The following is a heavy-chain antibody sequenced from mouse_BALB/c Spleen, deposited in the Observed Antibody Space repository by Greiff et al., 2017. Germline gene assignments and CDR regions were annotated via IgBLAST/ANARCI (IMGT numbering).Heavy chain of an antibody. D-gene: IGHD1-1*01. J-gene: IGHJ1*01. CDR2: INPYNDGT. CDR3: ARRTTVVATRYFDV. V-gene: IGHV1-14*01. CDR1: GYTFASYV. Sequence: VQLKQSGPELVKPGASVKMSCKASGYTFASYVMHWVKQKPGQGLEWIGYINPYNDGTKYNEKFKGKATLTSDKSSSTAYMELSSLTSEDSAVYYCARRTTVVATRYFDVWGAGTTVTVSS.